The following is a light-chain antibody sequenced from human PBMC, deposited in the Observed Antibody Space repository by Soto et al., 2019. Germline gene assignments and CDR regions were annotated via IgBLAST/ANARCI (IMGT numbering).Light chain of an antibody. CDR3: SLYVGNNNLV. CDR1: FNDVGGYNY. J-gene: IGLJ3*02. Sequence: QSVLTQPPSASGSPGQSVTISCTGTFNDVGGYNYVSWYQQHPGKAPKVIIYEVYERPSGVPDRFSGSKSGKTASLTVSGLQADDEADYYCSLYVGNNNLVFGGGTKLTVL. CDR2: EVY. V-gene: IGLV2-8*01.